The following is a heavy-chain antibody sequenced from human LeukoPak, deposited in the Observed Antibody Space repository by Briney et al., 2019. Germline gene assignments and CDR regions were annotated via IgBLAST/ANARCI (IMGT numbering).Heavy chain of an antibody. Sequence: GGSLTLSCAASGYTFSRHGIHWVRQAPGKGLEWVAVVWYDGRNRDYADSVKGRFTISKDNSNNMVFLQMDRLRAEDTAVYYCARLWGGNGYSSGSLNLWGQGTLVTVSS. V-gene: IGHV3-33*01. CDR3: ARLWGGNGYSSGSLNL. J-gene: IGHJ5*02. CDR2: VWYDGRNR. CDR1: GYTFSRHG. D-gene: IGHD3-16*01.